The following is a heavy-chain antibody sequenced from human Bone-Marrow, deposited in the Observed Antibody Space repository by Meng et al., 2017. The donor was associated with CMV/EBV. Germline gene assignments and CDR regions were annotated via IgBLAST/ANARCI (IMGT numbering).Heavy chain of an antibody. J-gene: IGHJ4*02. CDR1: GYTVTDYY. Sequence: QVQLVQSGAGVKKPGGPLKVSCKASGYTVTDYYIHWVRQAPGQWLEWMGWINPNDDTNYAQNFQGRVTMTRDMSINTVYMELSRLTSDDTAVYYCARSSGWSRFDYWGLGTLVTVSS. CDR3: ARSSGWSRFDY. V-gene: IGHV1-2*02. D-gene: IGHD6-19*01. CDR2: INPNDDT.